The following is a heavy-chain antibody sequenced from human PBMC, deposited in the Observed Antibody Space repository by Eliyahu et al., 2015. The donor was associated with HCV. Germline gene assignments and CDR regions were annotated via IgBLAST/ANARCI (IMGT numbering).Heavy chain of an antibody. V-gene: IGHV4-59*08. D-gene: IGHD4-23*01. CDR1: GGSISSYY. CDR2: FYYGST. Sequence: QVQLQESGPGLVKPSXTLSLTRTVSGGSISSYYWSWIRQPPGKGLEWIGYFYYGSTNHNPSLRSRVTISVDTSKNQFSLKLSSVTAADTAVYYCARFDDGDNPHAFDIWGQGTMVSVSS. CDR3: ARFDDGDNPHAFDI. J-gene: IGHJ3*02.